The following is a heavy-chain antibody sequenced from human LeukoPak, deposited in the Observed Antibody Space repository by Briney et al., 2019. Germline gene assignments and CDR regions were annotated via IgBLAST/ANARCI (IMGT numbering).Heavy chain of an antibody. CDR3: AKDSEVLLWSGFHGMDV. D-gene: IGHD3-10*01. V-gene: IGHV3-30*02. CDR1: GFTFSSYG. Sequence: GGSLRLSCAASGFTFSSYGMHWVRQAPGKGLEWVAFIRYDGSNKYYADSVKGRFTISRDNSKNTLYLQMNSLRAEDTAVYYCAKDSEVLLWSGFHGMDVWGQGTTVTVSS. J-gene: IGHJ6*02. CDR2: IRYDGSNK.